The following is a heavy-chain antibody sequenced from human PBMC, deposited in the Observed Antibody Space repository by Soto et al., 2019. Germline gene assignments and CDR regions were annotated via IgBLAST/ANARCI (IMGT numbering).Heavy chain of an antibody. CDR2: IYYSGST. Sequence: SETLSLTCTVSGGSVSSGSYYWSWIRQPPGKGLEWIGYIYYSGSTNYNPSLKSRVTISVDTSKNQFSLKLSSVTAADTAVYYCASFSTSLFDYWGQGTLVTVSS. CDR1: GGSVSSGSYY. D-gene: IGHD2-2*01. J-gene: IGHJ4*02. V-gene: IGHV4-61*01. CDR3: ASFSTSLFDY.